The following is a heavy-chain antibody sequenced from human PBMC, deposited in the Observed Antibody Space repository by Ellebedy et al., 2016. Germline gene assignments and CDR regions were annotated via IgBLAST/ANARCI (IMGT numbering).Heavy chain of an antibody. V-gene: IGHV3-33*01. CDR1: GFTFSSYG. CDR3: ATYYYGSGSYYGDLNFDY. D-gene: IGHD3-10*01. CDR2: IWYDGSNK. Sequence: GGSLRLSCAASGFTFSSYGMHWVRQAPGKGLEWVAVIWYDGSNKYYADSVKGRFTISRDNSKNTLYLQMNSLRAEDTAVYYCATYYYGSGSYYGDLNFDYWGQGTLVTVSS. J-gene: IGHJ4*02.